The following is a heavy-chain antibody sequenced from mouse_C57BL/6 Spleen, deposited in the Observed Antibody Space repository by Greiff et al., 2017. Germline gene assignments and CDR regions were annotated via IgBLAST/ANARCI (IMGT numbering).Heavy chain of an antibody. CDR1: GYTFTDYY. J-gene: IGHJ4*01. D-gene: IGHD1-1*01. CDR3: ARRTTVVASYYYAMDY. V-gene: IGHV1-26*01. Sequence: EVQLQQSGPELVKPGASVKISCKASGYTFTDYYMNWVKQSHGKSLEWIGDINPNNGGTSYNQKFKGKATLTVDKSSSTAYMELRSLTSEDSAVYYCARRTTVVASYYYAMDYWGQGTSVTVSS. CDR2: INPNNGGT.